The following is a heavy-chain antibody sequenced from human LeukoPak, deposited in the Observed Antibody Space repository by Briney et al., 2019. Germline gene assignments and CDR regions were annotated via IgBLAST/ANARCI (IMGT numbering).Heavy chain of an antibody. CDR1: GFTFSSYS. CDR3: ARVPRSSTSCLDY. CDR2: ISSSSSYI. J-gene: IGHJ4*02. Sequence: NTGGSLRLSCAASGFTFSSYSMNSVRQAPGKGLEWVSSISSSSSYIYYADSVKGRFTISRDNAKNSLYLQMNSLRAEDTAVYYCARVPRSSTSCLDYWGQGTLVTVSS. V-gene: IGHV3-21*01. D-gene: IGHD2-2*01.